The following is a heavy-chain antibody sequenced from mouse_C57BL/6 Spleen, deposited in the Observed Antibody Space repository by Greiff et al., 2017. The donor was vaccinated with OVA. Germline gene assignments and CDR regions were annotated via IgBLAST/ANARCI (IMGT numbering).Heavy chain of an antibody. CDR3: TRGPLVVTTEGYAMDY. CDR2: ISSGGDYI. D-gene: IGHD2-2*01. J-gene: IGHJ4*01. V-gene: IGHV5-9-1*02. Sequence: EVKLVESGEGLVKPGGSLKLSCAASGFTFSSYAMSWVRQTPEKRLEWVAYISSGGDYIYYADTVKGRFTISRDNARNTLYLQMSSLKSEDTAMYYCTRGPLVVTTEGYAMDYWGQGTSVTVSS. CDR1: GFTFSSYA.